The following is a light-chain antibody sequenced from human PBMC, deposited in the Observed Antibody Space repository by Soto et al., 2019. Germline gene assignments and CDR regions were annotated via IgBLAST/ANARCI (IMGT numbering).Light chain of an antibody. Sequence: QPVLTQPPSGSGAPGQRVTISCTGSSSNIGAGFDVSWYHQLPGTAPKVLIYGNTNRPSGVPDRFSAAKSGTSASLAITGLQAEDEADYYCLAYDSSLSIWLFCGGTKLAVL. CDR2: GNT. J-gene: IGLJ3*02. V-gene: IGLV1-40*01. CDR3: LAYDSSLSIWL. CDR1: SSNIGAGFD.